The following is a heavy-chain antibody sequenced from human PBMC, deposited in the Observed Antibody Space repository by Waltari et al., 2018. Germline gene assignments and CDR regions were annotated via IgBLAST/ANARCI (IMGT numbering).Heavy chain of an antibody. V-gene: IGHV4-39*01. J-gene: IGHJ4*02. CDR3: ARHPNYYDSSGYYYLFDY. D-gene: IGHD3-22*01. Sequence: QLQLQESGPGLVKPSETLSLTCTVSGGSISSSSYYWGWIRQPPGRGLEWIGSIYYSGSTYYNPSLKSRVTISVDTSKNQFSLKLSSVTAADTAVYYCARHPNYYDSSGYYYLFDYWGQGTLVTVSS. CDR1: GGSISSSSYY. CDR2: IYYSGST.